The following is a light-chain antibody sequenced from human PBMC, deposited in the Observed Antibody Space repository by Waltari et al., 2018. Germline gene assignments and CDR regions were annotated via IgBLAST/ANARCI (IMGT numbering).Light chain of an antibody. CDR1: QSLLYSDGNTY. CDR3: MQGSHRPRT. V-gene: IGKV2-30*01. CDR2: KVS. J-gene: IGKJ1*01. Sequence: DVVMTQSPLSLPVTLGQPASISCRSSQSLLYSDGNTYLSWFHQRPGQSPRRLIDKVSNRDSGVPDRCSGSGSGTDFTLKISKVEAEDVGVYYCMQGSHRPRTFGQGTKVEIK.